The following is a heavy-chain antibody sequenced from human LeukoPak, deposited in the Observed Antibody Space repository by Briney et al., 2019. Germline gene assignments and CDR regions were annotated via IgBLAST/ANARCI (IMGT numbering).Heavy chain of an antibody. D-gene: IGHD6-13*01. CDR1: GFTFSSYA. V-gene: IGHV3-23*01. Sequence: GGSLRLSCAASGFTFSSYAMSWVRQAPGKGLEWVSAISGSGGSTYYADSVKGRFTISRDNSKNTLYLQMNSLRAKDTAVYYCAKGYSSSWHLSEYFQHWGQGTLVTVSS. J-gene: IGHJ1*01. CDR2: ISGSGGST. CDR3: AKGYSSSWHLSEYFQH.